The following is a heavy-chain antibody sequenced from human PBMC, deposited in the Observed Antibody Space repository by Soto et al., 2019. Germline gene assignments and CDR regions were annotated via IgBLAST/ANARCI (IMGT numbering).Heavy chain of an antibody. J-gene: IGHJ6*02. CDR1: GGAVTTYH. Sequence: QVQLQESGPGLVKPSETLSLTCTVSGGAVTTYHWTWIRQPPGKGLEWIGYIYNSGNTNYSPSLKSRVTMSIATSKNQVSLKLNSVTAADSAMYYCAKFRDGFYYYYGMDVWGQGTSVTVS. V-gene: IGHV4-59*02. D-gene: IGHD3-10*01. CDR2: IYNSGNT. CDR3: AKFRDGFYYYYGMDV.